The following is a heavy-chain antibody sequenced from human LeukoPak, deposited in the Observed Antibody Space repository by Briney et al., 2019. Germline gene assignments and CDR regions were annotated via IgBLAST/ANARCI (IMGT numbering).Heavy chain of an antibody. Sequence: PSETLSLTCAVYGGSFSGYYWTWIRQAPGKGLEWIGYIYYSGSTNYNPSLKSRVTISVDTSKNQFSLKLSSVTAADTAVYYCARVYLVRGVPIFEYWGQGTLVTVSS. V-gene: IGHV4-59*08. J-gene: IGHJ4*02. CDR2: IYYSGST. CDR3: ARVYLVRGVPIFEY. D-gene: IGHD3-10*01. CDR1: GGSFSGYY.